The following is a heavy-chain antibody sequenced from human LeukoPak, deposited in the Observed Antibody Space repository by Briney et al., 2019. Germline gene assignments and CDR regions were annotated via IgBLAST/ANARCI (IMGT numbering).Heavy chain of an antibody. V-gene: IGHV4-59*01. CDR3: ARARGSLSSGWTPFDY. D-gene: IGHD6-19*01. CDR2: IYYSGST. J-gene: IGHJ4*02. CDR1: GGSSSSYY. Sequence: SETLSLTGTVSGGSSSSYYWSWIRQPPGKGLEGMGYIYYSGSTNYNPSLKSRVTISEDTSKNQFSLKLSSVTAADTAVYYCARARGSLSSGWTPFDYWGQGTLVTVSS.